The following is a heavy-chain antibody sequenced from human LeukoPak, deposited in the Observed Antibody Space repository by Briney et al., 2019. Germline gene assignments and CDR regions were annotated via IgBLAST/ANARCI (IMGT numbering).Heavy chain of an antibody. J-gene: IGHJ4*02. V-gene: IGHV4-59*01. CDR3: ARVSPRPRFDY. Sequence: SETLSLTCTVSGGSISNYYWSWIRQPPGKGLEWIGYIYYTGSTNYNPSLKSRVTISVDTSKNQFSLRLSSVTAADTAAYYCARVSPRPRFDYWGQGALVTVSS. CDR2: IYYTGST. D-gene: IGHD1-14*01. CDR1: GGSISNYY.